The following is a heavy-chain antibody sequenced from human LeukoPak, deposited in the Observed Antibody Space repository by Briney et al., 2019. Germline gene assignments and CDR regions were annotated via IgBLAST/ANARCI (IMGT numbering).Heavy chain of an antibody. Sequence: GGSLRLSCAASGFTFSSYSMNWVRQAPGKGLEWVSYISSSSSTIYYADSVKGRFTISRDNAKNSLYLQMNSLRAEDTAVYYCARDGTVTSEEYLDYWGQGTLVTVSS. CDR1: GFTFSSYS. J-gene: IGHJ4*02. CDR3: ARDGTVTSEEYLDY. CDR2: ISSSSSTI. V-gene: IGHV3-48*01. D-gene: IGHD4-17*01.